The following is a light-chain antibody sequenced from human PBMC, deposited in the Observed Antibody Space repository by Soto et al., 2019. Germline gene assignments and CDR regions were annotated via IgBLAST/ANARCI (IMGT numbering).Light chain of an antibody. CDR3: GTCDCSLSAYNYV. Sequence: QSVLTQPPSVSAAPGQKVTISCSGSSSNIGNNYVSWYQQLPGTAPKLLIYENNKRPSGIPDRFSGSKSGTSATLGITGLQTGDEADYYCGTCDCSLSAYNYVFATGTKVTGL. CDR2: ENN. V-gene: IGLV1-51*02. CDR1: SSNIGNNY. J-gene: IGLJ1*01.